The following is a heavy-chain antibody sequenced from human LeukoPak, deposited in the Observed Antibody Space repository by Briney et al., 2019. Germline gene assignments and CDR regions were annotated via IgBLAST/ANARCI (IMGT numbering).Heavy chain of an antibody. CDR1: GFTFGDYA. V-gene: IGHV3-49*04. J-gene: IGHJ6*02. D-gene: IGHD4-17*01. CDR2: IRSKAYGWTT. Sequence: GGSLRLSCTASGFTFGDYAMSWVRQAPGKGLEWVGFIRSKAYGWTTEYAASVKGRFTISRDDSKSIAYLQMNSLKTEDTAVYYCTRDPDQLTTVTTRINYYYYYGMDVWGQGTTVTVSS. CDR3: TRDPDQLTTVTTRINYYYYYGMDV.